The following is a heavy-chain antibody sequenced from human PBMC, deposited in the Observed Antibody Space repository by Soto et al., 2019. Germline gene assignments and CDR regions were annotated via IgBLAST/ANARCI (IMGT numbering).Heavy chain of an antibody. CDR3: ARDQLEKNYYYYGMDV. CDR1: GFTFSSYS. J-gene: IGHJ6*02. V-gene: IGHV3-48*02. CDR2: ISSSSSTI. Sequence: GGSLRLSCAASGFTFSSYSMNWVRQAPGKGLEWVSYISSSSSTIYYADSVKGRFTISRDNAKNSLYLQMNSLRDEDTAVYYCARDQLEKNYYYYGMDVWGQGTTVTVSS. D-gene: IGHD1-1*01.